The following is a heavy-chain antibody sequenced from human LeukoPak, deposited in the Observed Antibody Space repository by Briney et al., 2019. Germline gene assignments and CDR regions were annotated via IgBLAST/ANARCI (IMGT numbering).Heavy chain of an antibody. J-gene: IGHJ3*02. CDR2: IYYSGST. V-gene: IGHV4-61*01. CDR1: GGSVSSGSYY. CDR3: ATPRRIPYYDFWSGTDAFDI. Sequence: SETLSLTCTVSGGSVSSGSYYWSWIRQPPGKGLEWIGYIYYSGSTNYNPSLKSRVTISVDTSKNQFSLKLSSVTAADTAVHYCATPRRIPYYDFWSGTDAFDIWGQGTMVTVSS. D-gene: IGHD3-3*01.